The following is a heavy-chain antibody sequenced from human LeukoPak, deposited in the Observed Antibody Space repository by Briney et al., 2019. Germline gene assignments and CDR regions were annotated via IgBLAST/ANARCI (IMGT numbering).Heavy chain of an antibody. CDR3: AREGGPYRPLDY. CDR1: GFTFSNAW. V-gene: IGHV4-4*02. J-gene: IGHJ4*02. Sequence: PGGSLRLSCAASGFTFSNAWMTWVRQPPGKGLEWIGEVNLQGSTNYNPSLMGRVAISVDKSENHVSLQLTSVTAADTAVYYCAREGGPYRPLDYSGQGTLVTVSS. CDR2: VNLQGST.